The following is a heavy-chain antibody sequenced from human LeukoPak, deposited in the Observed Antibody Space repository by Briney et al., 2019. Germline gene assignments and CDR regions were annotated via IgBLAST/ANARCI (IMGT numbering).Heavy chain of an antibody. CDR2: ISPTGSTT. CDR1: GFSFSGHW. D-gene: IGHD6-6*01. CDR3: ARGPNSNWSGFDF. J-gene: IGHJ4*02. V-gene: IGHV3-74*01. Sequence: GGSLRLSCTASGFSFSGHWMHWARQLPGKGLVRVSRISPTGSTTSYADSVKGRFTVSRDNAKNTLYLQVNNLRAEDTAVYYCARGPNSNWSGFDFWGQGTLLTVSS.